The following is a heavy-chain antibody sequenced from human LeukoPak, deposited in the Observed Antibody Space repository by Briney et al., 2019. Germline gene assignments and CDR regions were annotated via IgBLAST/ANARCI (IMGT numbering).Heavy chain of an antibody. CDR1: GGSISSYY. CDR2: IYYSGST. CDR3: ARHVGLYEWDAFDI. D-gene: IGHD2-8*01. Sequence: PSETLSLTCTVFGGSISSYYWSWIRQPPGKGLEWIGYIYYSGSTNYNPSLKSRVTIPVDTSKNQFSLKLSSVTAADTAVYYCARHVGLYEWDAFDIWGQGTMVTVSS. V-gene: IGHV4-59*08. J-gene: IGHJ3*02.